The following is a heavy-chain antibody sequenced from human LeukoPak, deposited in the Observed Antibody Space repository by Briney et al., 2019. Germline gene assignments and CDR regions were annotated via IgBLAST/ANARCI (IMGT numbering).Heavy chain of an antibody. Sequence: PGGSLRLSCAASGITASNFYMMWVRQAPGKGLKWVSTITTGDGNTYYADSVKGRFTVSRDDSKNTLYLQMNSLRAEDTAVYYCAKGGKWDVTPFDYWGQGTLVTVSS. J-gene: IGHJ4*02. V-gene: IGHV3-23*01. CDR3: AKGGKWDVTPFDY. CDR2: ITTGDGNT. D-gene: IGHD1-26*01. CDR1: GITASNFY.